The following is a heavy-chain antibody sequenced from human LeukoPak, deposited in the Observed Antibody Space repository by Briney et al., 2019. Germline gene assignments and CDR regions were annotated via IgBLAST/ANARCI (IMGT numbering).Heavy chain of an antibody. V-gene: IGHV3-23*01. CDR3: AKDPAILPGYYSFDY. J-gene: IGHJ4*02. CDR1: GFTFSSYA. CDR2: ISGSAANT. Sequence: GGSLRLSCAASGFTFSSYAMSWVRQAPGKGLEWVSAISGSAANTHYAESVKGRFTISRDNSKSTLYLQMNSLRAEDPAVYYCAKDPAILPGYYSFDYWGQGILVTVSS. D-gene: IGHD3-9*01.